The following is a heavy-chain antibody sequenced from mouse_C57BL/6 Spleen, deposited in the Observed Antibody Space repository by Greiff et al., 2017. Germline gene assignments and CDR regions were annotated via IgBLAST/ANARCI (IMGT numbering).Heavy chain of an antibody. J-gene: IGHJ1*03. Sequence: VQLKQSGADLAKPGASVKLSCTASGYTFTSYCMYWVNQTPGKGLEWIGDISPSSGYTKYTQKVKGKATLTADKSYNTAYMQLSSLKYEDSAVYYCARSGDGYYGGYCDVWGTGTTVTVSA. CDR2: ISPSSGYT. D-gene: IGHD1-1*01. CDR3: ARSGDGYYGGYCDV. CDR1: GYTFTSYC. V-gene: IGHV1-7*01.